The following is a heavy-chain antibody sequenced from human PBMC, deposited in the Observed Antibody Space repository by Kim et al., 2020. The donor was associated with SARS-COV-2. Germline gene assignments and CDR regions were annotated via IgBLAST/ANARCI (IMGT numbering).Heavy chain of an antibody. CDR3: TRSGWLYDYGMDV. V-gene: IGHV3-43*01. CDR1: GFNFDDFS. D-gene: IGHD6-19*01. CDR2: ISWDGGST. J-gene: IGHJ6*02. Sequence: GGSLRLSCAASGFNFDDFSLHWVRQVPGKGLEWVSLISWDGGSTYYADSVKGRFTISRDNSKNSLYLRMNSLRSEDTALYYCTRSGWLYDYGMDVWGQGTTVTVSS.